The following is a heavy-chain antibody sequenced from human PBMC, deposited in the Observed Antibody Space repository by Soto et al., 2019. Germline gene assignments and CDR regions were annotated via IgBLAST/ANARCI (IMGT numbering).Heavy chain of an antibody. V-gene: IGHV3-30-3*01. CDR1: GFTFSSYA. CDR3: ARDSYGDYATYYYYYGMDV. D-gene: IGHD4-17*01. J-gene: IGHJ6*02. CDR2: ISYDGSNK. Sequence: VQLVESGGGLVQPGESLRLSCAASGFTFSSYAMHWVRQAPGKGLEWVAVISYDGSNKYYADSVKGRFTISRDNSKNTLYLQMNSLRAEDTAVYYCARDSYGDYATYYYYYGMDVWGQGTTVTVSS.